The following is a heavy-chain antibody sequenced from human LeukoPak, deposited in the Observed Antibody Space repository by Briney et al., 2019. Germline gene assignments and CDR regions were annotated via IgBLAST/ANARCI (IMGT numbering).Heavy chain of an antibody. CDR1: GSSISSYY. V-gene: IGHV4-4*09. Sequence: SETLSLTCTVSGSSISSYYWSWIRQPPGKGLEWIGYIYTSGSTNYNPSLQSRVTISVDTSKNQFSLKLSSVTAADTAVYYCARHLGRTTIAAYWGQGTLVTVSS. CDR3: ARHLGRTTIAAY. D-gene: IGHD6-6*01. J-gene: IGHJ4*02. CDR2: IYTSGST.